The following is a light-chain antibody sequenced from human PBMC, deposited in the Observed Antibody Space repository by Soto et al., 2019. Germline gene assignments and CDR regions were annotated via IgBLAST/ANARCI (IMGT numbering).Light chain of an antibody. V-gene: IGLV1-40*01. J-gene: IGLJ2*01. CDR1: SSNIGADYD. CDR2: GNS. Sequence: QSALTQPPSVSGAPGQRVTISCTGSSSNIGADYDVHWYQHVPGTAPKLLMYGNSNRPSGVPDRFSGSKSGTSASLAITGLQAEDEADYYCQSYDSSLSGSVIFGGGTKLTVL. CDR3: QSYDSSLSGSVI.